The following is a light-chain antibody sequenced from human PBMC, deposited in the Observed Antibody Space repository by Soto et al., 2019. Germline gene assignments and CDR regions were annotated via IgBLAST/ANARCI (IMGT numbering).Light chain of an antibody. CDR1: QSVSSN. CDR3: QQYNNWPPWT. V-gene: IGKV3-15*01. CDR2: GAS. J-gene: IGKJ1*01. Sequence: EIVTTQSPATLSVSPGERATLSCRASQSVSSNLAWYQQKPGQAPRLLIYGASTRATGIPARFSGSGSGTEFILTISSLQSEDFAVYYCQQYNNWPPWTFGQGTKVEIK.